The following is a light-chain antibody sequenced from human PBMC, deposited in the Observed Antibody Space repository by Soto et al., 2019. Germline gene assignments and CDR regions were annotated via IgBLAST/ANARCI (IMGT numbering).Light chain of an antibody. CDR3: QQYNSYSLS. J-gene: IGKJ2*03. Sequence: DIHLTQSPSLLSASVGDRVTITCRASQGISQYVAWYQQKPGKAPKLLIYAAVVLQGGIPSRFSGSGSATEFILTISGLQPEDFATYYCQQYNSYSLSFGQGTKLEV. CDR1: QGISQY. CDR2: AAV. V-gene: IGKV1-9*01.